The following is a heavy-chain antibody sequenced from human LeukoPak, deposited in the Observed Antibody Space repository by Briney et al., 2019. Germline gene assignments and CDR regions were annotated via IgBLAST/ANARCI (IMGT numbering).Heavy chain of an antibody. CDR1: GYTLTELS. Sequence: ASVKVSCKVSGYTLTELSMHWVRQAPGKGLEWMGGFDPEDGETIYAQKFQGRVTMTEDTSTDTAYMELSSLRSEDTAVYYCVATKGSYYYYGMDVWGQGTTVTVSS. V-gene: IGHV1-24*01. CDR3: VATKGSYYYYGMDV. J-gene: IGHJ6*02. CDR2: FDPEDGET.